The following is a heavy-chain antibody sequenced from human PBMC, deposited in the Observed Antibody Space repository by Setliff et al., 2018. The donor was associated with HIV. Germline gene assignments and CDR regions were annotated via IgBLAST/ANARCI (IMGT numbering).Heavy chain of an antibody. D-gene: IGHD3-10*01. CDR3: TTAVAQNWYGSGNENY. CDR2: IKSKSDGGAV. V-gene: IGHV3-15*06. J-gene: IGHJ4*02. Sequence: PGGSLRLSCAASGFTFRNAWMSWVRQAPGKGLEWVGRIKSKSDGGAVHYAAPVKGRFTISRDDSRSTLYLQMNSLITEDTALYYCTTAVAQNWYGSGNENYWGQGTLVTVYS. CDR1: GFTFRNAW.